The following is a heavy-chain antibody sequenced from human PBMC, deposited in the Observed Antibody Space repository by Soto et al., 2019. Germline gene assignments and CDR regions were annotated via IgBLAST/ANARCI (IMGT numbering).Heavy chain of an antibody. J-gene: IGHJ6*02. V-gene: IGHV1-69*06. CDR1: GGTFSSYA. CDR2: IIPIFGTA. D-gene: IGHD6-19*01. Sequence: QVQLVQSGAEVKKPGSSVKVSCKASGGTFSSYAISWVRQAPGQGLEWMGGIIPIFGTANYAQKFQGRVTITADKSTSTAYMELSSLRSEDTAVYYCARVWGRGTVAGTQYYYGMDVWGQGTTVTVSS. CDR3: ARVWGRGTVAGTQYYYGMDV.